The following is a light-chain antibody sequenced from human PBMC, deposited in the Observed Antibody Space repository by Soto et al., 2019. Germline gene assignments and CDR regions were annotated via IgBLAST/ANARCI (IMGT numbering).Light chain of an antibody. V-gene: IGLV1-40*01. CDR2: GNN. J-gene: IGLJ2*01. CDR1: NSNIGTTYD. CDR3: QSYDSSLSGVL. Sequence: QLVLTQPPSVSGAPGQRVTISCTGSNSNIGTTYDVHWYQQFPGTAPRLLIYGNNNRPSGVPDRFSGSKSGTSASLAITGLQVEDEADYYCQSYDSSLSGVLFGGGTQLTVL.